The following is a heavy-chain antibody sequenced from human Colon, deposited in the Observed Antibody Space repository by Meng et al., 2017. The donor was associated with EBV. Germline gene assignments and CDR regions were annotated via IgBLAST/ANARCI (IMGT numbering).Heavy chain of an antibody. CDR3: ARDTSTWGNKGLDH. Sequence: QLSLQKLGSGMVNPSQTLSLTSVVSGDSVTNGGYSWSWIRQPPGKGLEWIGYSYHSGSTKYNPSLKSRVTISVDTSKNQFSLKLSSVTAADTAVYYCARDTSTWGNKGLDHWGQGILVTVSS. CDR2: SYHSGST. CDR1: GDSVTNGGYS. J-gene: IGHJ4*02. V-gene: IGHV4-30-2*01. D-gene: IGHD7-27*01.